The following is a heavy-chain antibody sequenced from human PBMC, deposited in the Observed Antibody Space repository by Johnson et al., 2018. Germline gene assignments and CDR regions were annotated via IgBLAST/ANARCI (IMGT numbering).Heavy chain of an antibody. CDR1: GFTFGDFA. D-gene: IGHD3-22*01. V-gene: IGHV3-49*03. CDR3: SRDYGSLGFDPFDI. J-gene: IGHJ3*02. Sequence: VQLVESGGGLVQPGRSLRLSCTTSGFTFGDFALSWFRQAPGKGLDWVGFIRGKAYGGTTEYAASVKGRFTISRDDSKSIAYLQMNNLKTEDTAVYYFSRDYGSLGFDPFDIWGQGTMVTVSS. CDR2: IRGKAYGGTT.